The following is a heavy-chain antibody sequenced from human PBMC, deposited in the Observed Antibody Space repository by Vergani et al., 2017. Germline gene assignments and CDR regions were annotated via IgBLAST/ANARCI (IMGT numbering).Heavy chain of an antibody. Sequence: QVQLQESGPGLVKPSETLSLTCTVSGGSISSYYMSWIRQPPGKGLEWIGYIYYSGSTNYNPSLKSRVTISVDTSKNQFSLKLSSVTAADTAVYYCARDDYGDYRFDYWGQGTLVTVSS. J-gene: IGHJ4*02. CDR3: ARDDYGDYRFDY. CDR2: IYYSGST. V-gene: IGHV4-59*12. CDR1: GGSISSYY. D-gene: IGHD4-17*01.